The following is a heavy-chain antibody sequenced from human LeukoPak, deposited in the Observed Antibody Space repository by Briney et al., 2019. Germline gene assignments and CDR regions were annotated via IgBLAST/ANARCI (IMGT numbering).Heavy chain of an antibody. CDR3: AIIVVVPAATDY. CDR2: IYHSGST. D-gene: IGHD2-2*01. CDR1: GGSIGSSNW. J-gene: IGHJ4*02. Sequence: PSGTLSLTCAVSGGSIGSSNWWSWVGQPPGKRLEWIGEIYHSGSTNYNPSLKSRVTISVDTSKNQFSLKLSSVTAADTAVYYCAIIVVVPAATDYWGQGTLVTVSS. V-gene: IGHV4-4*02.